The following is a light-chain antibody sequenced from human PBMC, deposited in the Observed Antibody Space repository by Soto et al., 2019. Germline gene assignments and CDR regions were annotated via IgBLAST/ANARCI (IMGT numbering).Light chain of an antibody. CDR1: QSLVYTDGNTY. CDR2: QLS. CDR3: MQRTHWPPMYT. J-gene: IGKJ2*01. Sequence: DVVVTQSPLSLPVTLGQPASISCRSSQSLVYTDGNTYLNWFQQRPGQSPRRVIYQLSNRDSGVPDRFSGSVSGTDFKLKIRRVKTDDVGVYCCMQRTHWPPMYTFGQRTKLEIK. V-gene: IGKV2-30*01.